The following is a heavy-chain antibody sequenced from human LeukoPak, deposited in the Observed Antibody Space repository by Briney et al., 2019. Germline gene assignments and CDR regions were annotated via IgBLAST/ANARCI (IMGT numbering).Heavy chain of an antibody. Sequence: SETLSLTCTVSGGSISSYYWSWIRQPPGKGLEWIGYIYYSGSTNYNPSLKSRVTISVDTSKNQLSLKLSSVTAADTAVYYCARLRTEAAAVFFDYWGQGTLVTVSS. CDR3: ARLRTEAAAVFFDY. CDR1: GGSISSYY. D-gene: IGHD6-13*01. V-gene: IGHV4-59*08. CDR2: IYYSGST. J-gene: IGHJ4*02.